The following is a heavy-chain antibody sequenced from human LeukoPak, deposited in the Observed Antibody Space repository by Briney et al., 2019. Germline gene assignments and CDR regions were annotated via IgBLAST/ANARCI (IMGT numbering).Heavy chain of an antibody. CDR1: GFTFSSYS. V-gene: IGHV3-21*04. CDR2: ISSSSSYI. D-gene: IGHD3-9*01. J-gene: IGHJ4*02. CDR3: AKESQRELRYFDWIPDY. Sequence: GGSLRLSCAASGFTFSSYSMNWVRQAPGKGLEWVSSISSSSSYIYYADSVKGRFTISRDNAKNSLYLQMNSLRAEDTAVYYCAKESQRELRYFDWIPDYWGQGTLVTVSS.